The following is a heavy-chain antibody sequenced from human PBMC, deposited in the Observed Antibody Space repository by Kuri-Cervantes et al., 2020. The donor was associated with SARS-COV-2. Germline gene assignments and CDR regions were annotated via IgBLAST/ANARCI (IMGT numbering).Heavy chain of an antibody. D-gene: IGHD5-18*01. Sequence: SVKVSCKASGGTFSSYGISWVRQAPGQGLEWMGGIIPIFGTANYAQKFQGRVTITTDESTSTAYMELSSLRSEDTAVYYCARVNKFRVVIQLLGLDYWGQGTLVTVSS. V-gene: IGHV1-69*05. J-gene: IGHJ4*02. CDR1: GGTFSSYG. CDR2: IIPIFGTA. CDR3: ARVNKFRVVIQLLGLDY.